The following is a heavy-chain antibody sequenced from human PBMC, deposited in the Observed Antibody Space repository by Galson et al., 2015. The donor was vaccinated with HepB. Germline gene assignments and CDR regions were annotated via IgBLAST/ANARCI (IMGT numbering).Heavy chain of an antibody. D-gene: IGHD1-1*01. CDR3: ATTGTTSVAPF. J-gene: IGHJ4*02. Sequence: SLRLSCAASGFTSSDYYMSWIRQAPGKGLEWVSYISSSSSYTNYADSVKGRFTISRDNAKNSLYLQMNSLRAEDTAVYYCATTGTTSVAPFWGQGTLVTVSS. CDR1: GFTSSDYY. CDR2: ISSSSSYT. V-gene: IGHV3-11*06.